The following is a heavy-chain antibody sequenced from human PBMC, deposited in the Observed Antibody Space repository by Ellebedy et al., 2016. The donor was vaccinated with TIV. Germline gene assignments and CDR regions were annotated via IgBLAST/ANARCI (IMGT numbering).Heavy chain of an antibody. J-gene: IGHJ4*02. D-gene: IGHD6-19*01. V-gene: IGHV3-23*01. CDR3: ARDLDKSSGWYGGAGY. Sequence: GESMKISCSASRFTFSGYAMSWVRQAPGKGLEWVSAISDSGGYTYYADSVKGRFTISRDNSMTTLYLQMNSLRAEDTAVYYCARDLDKSSGWYGGAGYWGQGTLVTVSS. CDR1: RFTFSGYA. CDR2: ISDSGGYT.